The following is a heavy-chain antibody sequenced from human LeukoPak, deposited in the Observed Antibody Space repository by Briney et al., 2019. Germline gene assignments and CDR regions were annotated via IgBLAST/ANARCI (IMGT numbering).Heavy chain of an antibody. CDR2: ISAYNGNT. J-gene: IGHJ5*02. CDR1: GYTFTSYG. V-gene: IGHV1-18*01. CDR3: ARVGKGATTGRWTWFDP. D-gene: IGHD1-26*01. Sequence: ASVKVSCKASGYTFTSYGISWVRQAPGQGLEWMGWISAYNGNTNYAQKLQGRVTMTTDTSTSTAYMELRSLRSDDTAVYYCARVGKGATTGRWTWFDPWGQGTLVTVSP.